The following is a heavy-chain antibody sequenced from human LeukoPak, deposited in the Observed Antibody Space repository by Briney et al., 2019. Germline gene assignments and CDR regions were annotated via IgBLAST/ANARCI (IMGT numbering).Heavy chain of an antibody. J-gene: IGHJ6*03. V-gene: IGHV4-59*01. Sequence: SETLSLTCTVSGGSISSYYWSWMRQPPGKGLEWIGYISYSGSTNYSPSLKSRVTISVDTSKNQFSLKLSSVTAADTAVYYCARAAGDSPPYYYYIDVWGKGTTVTVSS. D-gene: IGHD3-10*01. CDR2: ISYSGST. CDR1: GGSISSYY. CDR3: ARAAGDSPPYYYYIDV.